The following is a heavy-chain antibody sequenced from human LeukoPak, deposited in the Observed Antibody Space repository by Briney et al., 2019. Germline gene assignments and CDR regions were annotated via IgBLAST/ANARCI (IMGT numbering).Heavy chain of an antibody. J-gene: IGHJ4*02. CDR2: INHSGST. CDR1: GGSFSGYY. D-gene: IGHD3-10*01. V-gene: IGHV4-34*01. Sequence: SETLSLTCAVYGGSFSGYYWSWIRQPPGKGLEWIGEINHSGSTNYNSSLKSRVTLSVDTSKNQFSLKLSSVTAADTGPYFCARGPSSGSGSSYFDSWGQGILVTVSS. CDR3: ARGPSSGSGSSYFDS.